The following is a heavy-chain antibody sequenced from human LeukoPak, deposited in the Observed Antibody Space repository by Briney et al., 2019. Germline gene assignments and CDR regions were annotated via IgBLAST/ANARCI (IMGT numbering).Heavy chain of an antibody. CDR2: IIRMGGST. CDR1: GITFSSYA. D-gene: IGHD3-10*01. Sequence: GRSLRLSFAASGITFSSYAMSWVGQAPGKGLGGVSAIIRMGGSTYYAHSVKGRFPISRDNSKNTLYLQKNSLRAEDTAVYYCEKDGGDGSGSRNMDVWVEGTLVTVSS. J-gene: IGHJ6*03. CDR3: EKDGGDGSGSRNMDV. V-gene: IGHV3-23*01.